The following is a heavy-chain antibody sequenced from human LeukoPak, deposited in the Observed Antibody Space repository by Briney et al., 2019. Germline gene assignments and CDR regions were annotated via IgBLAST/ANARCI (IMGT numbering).Heavy chain of an antibody. Sequence: PGGSLRLSCAASGDTFTNYWMHWVRQAPGEGLVWVSRINTDGTNTVYADSVRGRFTVSRDNAKNTLYLQMDSLRAEDTAVYYCARDRGIDWFDPWGQGTLVAVSS. CDR1: GDTFTNYW. D-gene: IGHD3-16*01. CDR2: INTDGTNT. CDR3: ARDRGIDWFDP. V-gene: IGHV3-74*01. J-gene: IGHJ5*02.